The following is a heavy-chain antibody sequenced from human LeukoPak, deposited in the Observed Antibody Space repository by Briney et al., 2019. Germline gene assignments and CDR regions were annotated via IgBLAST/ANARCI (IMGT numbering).Heavy chain of an antibody. CDR3: ARVGLGSYYNIDQ. CDR2: ISSSGSTL. Sequence: GGSLRLSCAASGFTFSGYDMNWVRQAPGKGLEWISYISSSGSTLYYTDSVKGRFTISRDNAKNSLYLQMNSLRAEDTAVYYCARVGLGSYYNIDQWGQGTLVTVSS. V-gene: IGHV3-48*03. D-gene: IGHD3-10*01. J-gene: IGHJ4*02. CDR1: GFTFSGYD.